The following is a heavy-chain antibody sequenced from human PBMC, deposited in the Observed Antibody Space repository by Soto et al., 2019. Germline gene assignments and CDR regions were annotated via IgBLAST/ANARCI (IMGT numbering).Heavy chain of an antibody. J-gene: IGHJ4*02. Sequence: QVQLVQSGAEVKKPGASVKVSCKASGYTFTSYGISWVRQAPGQGLEWMGWISAYNGNTNYAQKLQGRVTMTTDTSTSTAYMELRSLRYDDTAVYYCARGPPTYYYDSSGQEGDYWGQGTLVTVSS. CDR3: ARGPPTYYYDSSGQEGDY. D-gene: IGHD3-22*01. CDR2: ISAYNGNT. CDR1: GYTFTSYG. V-gene: IGHV1-18*01.